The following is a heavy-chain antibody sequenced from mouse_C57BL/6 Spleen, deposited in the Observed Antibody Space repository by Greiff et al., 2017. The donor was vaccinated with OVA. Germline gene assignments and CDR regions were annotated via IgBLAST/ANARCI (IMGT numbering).Heavy chain of an antibody. V-gene: IGHV1-82*01. CDR1: GYAFSSSW. D-gene: IGHD1-1*01. CDR3: ARGTTVVATPFAY. J-gene: IGHJ3*01. CDR2: IYPGDGDT. Sequence: VQLKESGPELVKPGASVKISCKASGYAFSSSWMNWVKQRPGKGLEWIGRIYPGDGDTNYNGKFKGKATLTADKSSSTAYMQLSSLTSEDSAVYFCARGTTVVATPFAYWGQGTLVTVAA.